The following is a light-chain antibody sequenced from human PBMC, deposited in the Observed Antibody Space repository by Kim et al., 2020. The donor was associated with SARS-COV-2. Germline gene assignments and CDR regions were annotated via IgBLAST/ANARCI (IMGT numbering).Light chain of an antibody. Sequence: EIVLTQSPDTLSLSPGERATLSCRASKSVSTSYLAWYQQKPGQAPRLLIYGASSRATGIPDRFSGSGSGTDFTLTISRLEPEDFAVYYCQQYGSSPYSFGQGTKLEI. CDR2: GAS. CDR3: QQYGSSPYS. CDR1: KSVSTSY. J-gene: IGKJ2*03. V-gene: IGKV3-20*01.